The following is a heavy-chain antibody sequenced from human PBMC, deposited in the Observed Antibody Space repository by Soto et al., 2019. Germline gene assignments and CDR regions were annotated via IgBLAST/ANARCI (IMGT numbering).Heavy chain of an antibody. CDR3: ARADILTGSLDY. Sequence: ASVKVSCKASGYTFTSYALHWVRQAPGQRLEWMGWINAGNGNTKYSQKFQGSVTISRDTSASTAYMELSSLRSEDTAVYYCARADILTGSLDYWGQGPLVTVSS. CDR1: GYTFTSYA. V-gene: IGHV1-3*01. CDR2: INAGNGNT. J-gene: IGHJ4*02. D-gene: IGHD3-9*01.